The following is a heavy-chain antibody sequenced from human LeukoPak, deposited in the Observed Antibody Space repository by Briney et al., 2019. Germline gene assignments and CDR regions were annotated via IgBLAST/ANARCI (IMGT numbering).Heavy chain of an antibody. CDR1: GGTFSSYA. V-gene: IGHV1-69*05. CDR3: ARAVGFSYFDY. Sequence: SVKVSCKASGGTFSSYAISWVRQAPGQGLEWMGGIIPIFGTANYAQKFQGRVTMTRDTSTTTVYMELSSLRSEDTAVYYCARAVGFSYFDYWGQGTLVTVSS. J-gene: IGHJ4*02. CDR2: IIPIFGTA.